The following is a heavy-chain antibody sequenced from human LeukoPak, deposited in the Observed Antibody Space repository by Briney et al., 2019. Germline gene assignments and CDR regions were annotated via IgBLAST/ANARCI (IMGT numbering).Heavy chain of an antibody. CDR1: GGSISSYY. J-gene: IGHJ5*02. Sequence: SETLSLTCTVSGGSISSYYWSWIRQPPGKGLEWIGYIYYSGSTNYNPSLKSRVTISVDTSKNQFSLKLSSVTAADTAVYYCASTIAAAVHNWFDPWGQGNLVTVSS. D-gene: IGHD6-13*01. CDR2: IYYSGST. CDR3: ASTIAAAVHNWFDP. V-gene: IGHV4-59*01.